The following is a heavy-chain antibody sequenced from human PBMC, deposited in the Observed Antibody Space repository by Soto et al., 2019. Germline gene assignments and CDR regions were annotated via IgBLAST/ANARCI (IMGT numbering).Heavy chain of an antibody. CDR3: AREMGPMIVVVITTADAFDI. V-gene: IGHV1-2*02. Sequence: ASVKVSCKASGYTFTGYYMHWVRQAPGQGLKWMGWINPNSGGTNYAQKFQGRVTMTRDTSISTAYMELSRLRSDDTAVYYCAREMGPMIVVVITTADAFDIWGQGTMVTVSS. CDR1: GYTFTGYY. J-gene: IGHJ3*02. CDR2: INPNSGGT. D-gene: IGHD3-22*01.